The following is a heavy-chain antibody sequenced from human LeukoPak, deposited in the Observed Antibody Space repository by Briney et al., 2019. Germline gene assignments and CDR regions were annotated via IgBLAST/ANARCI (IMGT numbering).Heavy chain of an antibody. CDR1: GYTLTELS. CDR2: FDPEDGET. V-gene: IGHV1-24*01. Sequence: ASVKVSCKVSGYTLTELSMHWVRHAPGKGLEWMGGFDPEDGETIYAQKFQGRVTMTEDTSTDTAYMELSSLRSEDTAVYYCARAGYCCGGSCYSAAVFDYWGQGTLVTVSS. CDR3: ARAGYCCGGSCYSAAVFDY. J-gene: IGHJ4*02. D-gene: IGHD2-15*01.